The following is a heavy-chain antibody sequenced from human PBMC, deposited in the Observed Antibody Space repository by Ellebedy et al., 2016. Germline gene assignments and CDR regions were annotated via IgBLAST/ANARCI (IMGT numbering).Heavy chain of an antibody. V-gene: IGHV4-61*01. D-gene: IGHD6-19*01. J-gene: IGHJ4*02. CDR3: ARVAIAVAGPGV. CDR2: IYYSGST. Sequence: SETLSLTXTVSGGSVSSGSYYWSWIRQPPGKGLEWIGYIYYSGSTNYNPSLKSRVTISVDTSKNQFSLKLSSVTAADTAVYYCARVAIAVAGPGVWGQGTLVTVSS. CDR1: GGSVSSGSYY.